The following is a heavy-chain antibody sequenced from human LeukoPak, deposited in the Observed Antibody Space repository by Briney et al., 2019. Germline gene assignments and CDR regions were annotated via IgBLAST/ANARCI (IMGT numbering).Heavy chain of an antibody. CDR2: IYHSGKT. D-gene: IGHD6-19*01. V-gene: IGHV4-39*01. CDR1: GGSISSSSYY. J-gene: IGHJ1*01. CDR3: ARGPPSQWLVQVYFQH. Sequence: PSETLSLTCTVSGGSISSSSYYWGWIRQPPGMGPEWIGTIYHSGKTYYNPSLKSRVTISVDTSKIQFSLKLSSVTAADTAVYYCARGPPSQWLVQVYFQHWGQGTLVTVSS.